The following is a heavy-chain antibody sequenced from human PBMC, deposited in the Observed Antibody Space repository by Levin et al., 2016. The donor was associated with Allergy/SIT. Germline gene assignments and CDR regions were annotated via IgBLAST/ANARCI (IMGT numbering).Heavy chain of an antibody. CDR3: TKVGERLKRTENYFET. CDR1: GFTFDDYA. Sequence: SLKISCAASGFTFDDYAMHWVRQAPGKGLEWVSGISWNSGSIGYADSVKGRFTISRDNAKNSLYLQMNSLRTEDTALYYCTKVGERLKRTENYFETWGQGTLVTVSS. V-gene: IGHV3-9*01. CDR2: ISWNSGSI. D-gene: IGHD3-10*01. J-gene: IGHJ4*02.